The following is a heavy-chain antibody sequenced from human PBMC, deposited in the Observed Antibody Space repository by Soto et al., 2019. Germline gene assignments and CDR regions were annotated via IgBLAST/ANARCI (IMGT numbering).Heavy chain of an antibody. V-gene: IGHV4-59*01. CDR3: ARVSVFGVVMGYYYMDV. J-gene: IGHJ6*03. Sequence: PSETLSLTCTVSGGSISSYYWILIRPPPGKGLEWIGYIYYSGSTNYNPSLKSRVTISVDTSKNQFSLKLSSVTAADTTVYYCARVSVFGVVMGYYYMDVWGKGTTVTVSS. CDR1: GGSISSYY. D-gene: IGHD3-3*01. CDR2: IYYSGST.